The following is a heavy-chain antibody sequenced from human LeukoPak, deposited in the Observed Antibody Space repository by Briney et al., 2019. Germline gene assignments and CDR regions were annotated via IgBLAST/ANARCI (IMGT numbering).Heavy chain of an antibody. Sequence: PGGSLRLSCAASGFTFGSYAMSWVRQAPGKGLEWVSGISDSGDRAHYADSVKGRFTISRDNSKNTLYLQMNSLRAEDTAVYFCAKQTTGYSGSGVDYWGQGTLVTVSS. D-gene: IGHD3-10*01. J-gene: IGHJ4*02. CDR2: ISDSGDRA. CDR1: GFTFGSYA. V-gene: IGHV3-23*01. CDR3: AKQTTGYSGSGVDY.